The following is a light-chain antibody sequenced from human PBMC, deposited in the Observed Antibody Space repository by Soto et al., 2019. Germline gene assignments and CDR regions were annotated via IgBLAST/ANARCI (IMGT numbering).Light chain of an antibody. CDR1: QSVNSDF. J-gene: IGKJ2*01. Sequence: EVVLTQSPGTLSLSPGETATLSCRARQSVNSDFLAWYQQKPGQAPRLLVYGSSTRAAGVPDRFSGSGSGTDFTLTISRLEPEDFAVYYCQQYGRSPLLYTLGQGTKLGVK. CDR2: GSS. CDR3: QQYGRSPLLYT. V-gene: IGKV3-20*01.